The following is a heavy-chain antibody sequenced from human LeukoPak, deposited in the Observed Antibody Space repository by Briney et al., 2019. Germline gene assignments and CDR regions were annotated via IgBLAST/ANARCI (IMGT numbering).Heavy chain of an antibody. V-gene: IGHV3-23*01. CDR3: AKRFGWNDGFDY. CDR2: ISISGGFT. D-gene: IGHD1-1*01. Sequence: GGSLRLSCAASGFTFSSYAMSWVRQAPGKGLEGVASISISGGFTYYADSVKGRFTISRDNSKNTLYLQMNSLRAEDTAVYYCAKRFGWNDGFDYWGQGTLVTVFS. CDR1: GFTFSSYA. J-gene: IGHJ4*02.